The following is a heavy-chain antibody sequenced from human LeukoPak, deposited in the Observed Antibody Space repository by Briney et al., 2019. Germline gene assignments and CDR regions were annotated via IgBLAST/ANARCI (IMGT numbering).Heavy chain of an antibody. CDR3: ARQAFRAYCGGDCYSEVVG. CDR2: IYYSGST. D-gene: IGHD2-21*02. J-gene: IGHJ4*02. V-gene: IGHV4-31*03. CDR1: GGSISSGGYY. Sequence: PSQTLSLTCTVSGGSISSGGYYWSWIRQHPGRGLEWIGYIYYSGSTYYNPSLKSRVTISVDTSKNQFSLKLSSVTAADTAVYYCARQAFRAYCGGDCYSEVVGWGQGTLVTVSS.